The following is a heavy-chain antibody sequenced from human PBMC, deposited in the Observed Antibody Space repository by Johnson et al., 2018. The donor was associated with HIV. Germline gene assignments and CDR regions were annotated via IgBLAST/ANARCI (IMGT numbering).Heavy chain of an antibody. CDR2: IGTTGDT. CDR3: VTADRGSA. Sequence: EVQLVESGGGVVRPGGSLRLSCAASGFTFSNYDMHWVRQATGKRLEWVSGIGTTGDTFFLDSVKGRFTISRDNAKNSLYLQMNSLRDEDTAVYYCVTADRGSAWGQGTTVTVSS. CDR1: GFTFSNYD. V-gene: IGHV3-13*01. D-gene: IGHD1-26*01. J-gene: IGHJ3*01.